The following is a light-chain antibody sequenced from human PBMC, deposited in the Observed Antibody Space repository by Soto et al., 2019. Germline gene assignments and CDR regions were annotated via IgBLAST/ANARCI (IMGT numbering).Light chain of an antibody. CDR1: QSVSSTL. J-gene: IGKJ1*01. V-gene: IGKV3-20*01. CDR3: QHYGDSSWT. CDR2: GVS. Sequence: ELVLTQSLVALSLSSGERATLSCRASQSVSSTLLTWYQQKPGQAPRLLIYGVSSRATVIPDRFSGSGSGTDFTITISRVAPEDFAVYFCQHYGDSSWTFGQGSRVEIK.